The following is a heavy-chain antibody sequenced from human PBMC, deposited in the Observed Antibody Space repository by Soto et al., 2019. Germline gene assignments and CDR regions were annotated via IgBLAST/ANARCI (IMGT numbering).Heavy chain of an antibody. CDR2: IYYSGST. Sequence: SETLSLTCTVSGGSISRGDYYWSWIRQPPGKGLEWIGYIYYSGSTYYNPSLKSRVTISVDTSKNQFSLKLSSVTAADTAVYYCARDRGVVTATVLYFDYWGQGTLVTVSS. D-gene: IGHD2-21*02. CDR3: ARDRGVVTATVLYFDY. J-gene: IGHJ4*02. CDR1: GGSISRGDYY. V-gene: IGHV4-30-4*01.